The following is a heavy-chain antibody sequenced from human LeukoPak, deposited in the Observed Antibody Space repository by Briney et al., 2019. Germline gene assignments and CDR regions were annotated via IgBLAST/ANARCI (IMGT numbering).Heavy chain of an antibody. CDR3: ARHPRLGVSAGIDY. J-gene: IGHJ4*02. D-gene: IGHD2-8*01. Sequence: SETLSLTCPVSGGSISSSSYYWGWIRQPPGKGLGWIGSIYYSGSTYYNPSLKSRVTISVDTSKNQFSLKLSSVTAADTAVYYCARHPRLGVSAGIDYWGQGTLVTVSS. V-gene: IGHV4-39*01. CDR2: IYYSGST. CDR1: GGSISSSSYY.